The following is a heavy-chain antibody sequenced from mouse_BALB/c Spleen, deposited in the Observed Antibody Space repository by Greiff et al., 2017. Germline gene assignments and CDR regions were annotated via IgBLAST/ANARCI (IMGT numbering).Heavy chain of an antibody. CDR3: ARGYGDY. V-gene: IGHV14-3*02. D-gene: IGHD2-14*01. Sequence: EVNLVESGAELVKPGASVKLSCTASGFNIKDTYMHWVKQRPEQGLEWIGRIDPANGNTKYDPKFQGKATITADTSSNTAYLQLSSLTSEDTAVYYCARGYGDYWGQGTTLTVSS. CDR1: GFNIKDTY. CDR2: IDPANGNT. J-gene: IGHJ2*01.